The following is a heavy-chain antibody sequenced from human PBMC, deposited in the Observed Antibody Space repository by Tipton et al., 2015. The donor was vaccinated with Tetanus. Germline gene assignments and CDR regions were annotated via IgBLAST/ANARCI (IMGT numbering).Heavy chain of an antibody. V-gene: IGHV4-39*02. CDR1: GGSMSDSGHY. CDR3: ARGRTMSGVVAPFDL. Sequence: TLSLTCIVSGGSMSDSGHYGAWVRQSPGKGLEWIGSITYSGRTYYSPSLKSRVTMSVDTSKKDFSVRLGSVTAADTAVYYCARGRTMSGVVAPFDLWGQGTQVTVSS. J-gene: IGHJ4*02. D-gene: IGHD3-3*01. CDR2: ITYSGRT.